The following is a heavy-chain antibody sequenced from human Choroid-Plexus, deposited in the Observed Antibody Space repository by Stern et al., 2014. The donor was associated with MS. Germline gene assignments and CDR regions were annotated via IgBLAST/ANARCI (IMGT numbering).Heavy chain of an antibody. Sequence: QVQLVQSGAEVKKPGASVKVSCKASGDTFASYPIHWLRQAPGQGPEWMGIVNPNDGRTTYAQTFQGRVTMTRDTSTRTVYMELSSLKAEGTAMYFCANPLPFANWGQGTRDTVSS. CDR3: ANPLPFAN. CDR1: GDTFASYP. CDR2: VNPNDGRT. J-gene: IGHJ1*01. V-gene: IGHV1-46*03.